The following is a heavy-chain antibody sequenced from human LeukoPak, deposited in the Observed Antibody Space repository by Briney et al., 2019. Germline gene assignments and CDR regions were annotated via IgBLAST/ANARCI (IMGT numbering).Heavy chain of an antibody. D-gene: IGHD3-22*01. CDR3: ARLRVYYDSSGYYRDY. J-gene: IGHJ4*02. Sequence: GGSLRLSCAASGFTFSSYSMNWVRQAPGKGLKWVSSISSSSSYIYYADSVKGRFTISRDNAKNSLYLQMNSLRAEDTAVYYCARLRVYYDSSGYYRDYWGQGTLVTVSS. CDR1: GFTFSSYS. CDR2: ISSSSSYI. V-gene: IGHV3-21*01.